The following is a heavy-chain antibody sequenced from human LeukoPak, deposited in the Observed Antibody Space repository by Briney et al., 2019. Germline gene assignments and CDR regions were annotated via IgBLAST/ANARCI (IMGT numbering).Heavy chain of an antibody. CDR3: ARDSGSGWSSEDY. J-gene: IGHJ4*02. V-gene: IGHV1-2*06. CDR1: GYTFTGYY. Sequence: ASVKVSCKASGYTFTGYYMHWVRQAPGQGLELMGRINPNSGGTNYAQKFQGRVTMTRDTSISTAYMELSRLRSDDTAVYYCARDSGSGWSSEDYWGQGTLVTVSS. CDR2: INPNSGGT. D-gene: IGHD6-19*01.